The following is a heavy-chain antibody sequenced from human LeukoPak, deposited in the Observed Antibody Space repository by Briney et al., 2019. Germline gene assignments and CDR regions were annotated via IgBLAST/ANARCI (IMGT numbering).Heavy chain of an antibody. CDR2: IASKTYGGTA. V-gene: IGHV3-49*04. Sequence: PGGSLRLSCAASGFTFSSSDMNWVRQAPGKGLEWVGFIASKTYGGTAEYAASVKGRFTISRDDSKSIAYLQMNSLKTEDTAVYFCSRDQTPYYWGQGTLVTVSS. CDR1: GFTFSSSD. CDR3: SRDQTPYY. J-gene: IGHJ4*02.